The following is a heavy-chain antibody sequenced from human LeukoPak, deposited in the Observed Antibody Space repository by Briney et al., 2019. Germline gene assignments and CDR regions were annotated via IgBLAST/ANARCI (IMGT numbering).Heavy chain of an antibody. CDR2: FDPEDGET. V-gene: IGHV1-24*01. Sequence: ASVKVSCKVSGYTLTELSMHWARQAPGKGLEWMGGFDPEDGETIYAQKFQGRVTMTEDTSTDTAYMELSSLRSEDTAVYYCATAPRVYDSSGYYDLYMDVWGKGTTVTVSS. CDR3: ATAPRVYDSSGYYDLYMDV. J-gene: IGHJ6*03. D-gene: IGHD3-22*01. CDR1: GYTLTELS.